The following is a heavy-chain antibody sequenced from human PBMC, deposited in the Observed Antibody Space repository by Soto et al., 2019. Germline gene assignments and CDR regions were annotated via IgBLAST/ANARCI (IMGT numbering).Heavy chain of an antibody. CDR1: GGTFSSYA. V-gene: IGHV1-69*13. Sequence: SVKVSCKASGGTFSSYAIGWVRQAPGQGLEWMGGIIPIFGTANYAQKFQGRVTITADESTSTAYMELSSLRSEDTAVYYCARRGGGDFWSGRNNYYYYYYGMDVWGQGTTVTVSS. D-gene: IGHD3-3*01. CDR2: IIPIFGTA. J-gene: IGHJ6*02. CDR3: ARRGGGDFWSGRNNYYYYYYGMDV.